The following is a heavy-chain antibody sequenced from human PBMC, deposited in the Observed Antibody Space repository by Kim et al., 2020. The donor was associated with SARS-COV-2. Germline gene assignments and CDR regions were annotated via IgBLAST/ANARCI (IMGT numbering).Heavy chain of an antibody. CDR1: GGSISSGGYY. CDR3: ARDVKKVYGSGSNWFDP. D-gene: IGHD3-10*01. Sequence: SETLSLTCTVSGGSISSGGYYWSWIRQHAGKGLEWIGYIYYSGSTYYNPSLKSRVTISVDTSKNQFSLKLSSVTAADTAVYYCARDVKKVYGSGSNWFDPWGQGTLVTVSS. J-gene: IGHJ5*02. CDR2: IYYSGST. V-gene: IGHV4-31*03.